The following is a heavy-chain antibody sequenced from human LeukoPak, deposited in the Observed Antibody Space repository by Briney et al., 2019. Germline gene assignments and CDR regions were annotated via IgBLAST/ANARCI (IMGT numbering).Heavy chain of an antibody. CDR3: ARLSGSFLDY. D-gene: IGHD1-26*01. J-gene: IGHJ4*02. Sequence: GGSLRLSCAASAFTFNTYWMHWVRQVPGRGLEWVAVIWYDGSKKYYADSVKGRFTISRDNSKNTLYLQMNSLRAEDTAVYYCARLSGSFLDYWGQGTLVTVSS. CDR1: AFTFNTYW. CDR2: IWYDGSKK. V-gene: IGHV3-33*08.